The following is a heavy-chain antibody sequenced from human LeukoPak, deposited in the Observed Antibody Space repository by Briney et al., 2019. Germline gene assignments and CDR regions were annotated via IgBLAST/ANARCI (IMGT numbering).Heavy chain of an antibody. CDR3: VRDRELTY. Sequence: SETLSLTCAVYGGSFSGYYWSWIRQPPGKGLEWIGHIYNSGSTNYNPSLKSRVTISVDTSKNQFSLKLTSVTAADTAVYYCVRDRELTYWGLGSLVTVSS. CDR1: GGSFSGYY. V-gene: IGHV4-59*01. CDR2: IYNSGST. D-gene: IGHD1-26*01. J-gene: IGHJ4*02.